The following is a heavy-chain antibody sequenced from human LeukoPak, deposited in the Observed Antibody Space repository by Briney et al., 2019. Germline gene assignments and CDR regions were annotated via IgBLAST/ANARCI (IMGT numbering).Heavy chain of an antibody. CDR2: INHSGST. CDR1: GGSFSGYY. D-gene: IGHD3-22*01. Sequence: SETLSLTCAVYGGSFSGYYGSWIRQPPGKGLEWIGEINHSGSTNYNPSLKSRVTISVDTSKNQFSLKLSSVTAADTAVYYCARGQGYYDSSGYYYWGQGTLVTVSS. V-gene: IGHV4-34*01. CDR3: ARGQGYYDSSGYYY. J-gene: IGHJ4*02.